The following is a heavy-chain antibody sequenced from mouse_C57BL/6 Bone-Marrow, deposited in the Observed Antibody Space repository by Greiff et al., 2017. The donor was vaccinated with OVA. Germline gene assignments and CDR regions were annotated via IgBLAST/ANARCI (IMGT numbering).Heavy chain of an antibody. CDR1: GYTFTSYW. CDR2: IDPSASYT. V-gene: IGHV1-69*01. J-gene: IGHJ4*01. Sequence: QVQLQQPGAELVMPGASVKLSCKASGYTFTSYWMHWVKQRPGQGLEWIGEIDPSASYTNYNQKFKGKSTLTVDKSSSTAYMQLSSLTSEDSAVYYCARNYAMDYWGQGTSVTVSS. CDR3: ARNYAMDY.